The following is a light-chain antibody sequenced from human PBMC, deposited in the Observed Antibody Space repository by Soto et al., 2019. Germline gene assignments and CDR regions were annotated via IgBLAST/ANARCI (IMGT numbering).Light chain of an antibody. Sequence: DIVMTQSPDSLAVSLGERATINCKSSQSVLYSSNNKNYLALYQQRPGQPPKLLIYWASTRESGVPDRFSGRGSGTDFTLTITSLQAEDVAVYYCQQYESTPPTFGQGTKLEIK. V-gene: IGKV4-1*01. CDR2: WAS. CDR3: QQYESTPPT. J-gene: IGKJ2*01. CDR1: QSVLYSSNNKNY.